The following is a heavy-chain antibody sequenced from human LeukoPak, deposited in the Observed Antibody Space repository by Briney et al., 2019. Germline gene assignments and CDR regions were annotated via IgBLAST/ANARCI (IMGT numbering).Heavy chain of an antibody. CDR1: GGSISSGSYY. CDR2: IYYSGST. Sequence: SETLSLTCTVSGGSISSGSYYWSWIRQPPGKGLEWIGYIYYSGSTNYNPSLKSRVTISVDTSKNQFSLKLSSVTAADTAVYYCAREGEGVDYWGQGTLVTVSS. CDR3: AREGEGVDY. V-gene: IGHV4-61*01. D-gene: IGHD3-16*01. J-gene: IGHJ4*02.